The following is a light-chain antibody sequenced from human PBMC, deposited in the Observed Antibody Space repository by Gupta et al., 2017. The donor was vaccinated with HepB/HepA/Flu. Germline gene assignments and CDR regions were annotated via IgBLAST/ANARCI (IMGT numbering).Light chain of an antibody. CDR2: EVN. J-gene: IGLJ2*01. Sequence: QSALAQPPSVSGSPGQSVAIPCTGTRNDVGSYNRVSWYQQPPGSAPKLIIYEVNNRPSGVPDRFSGSKSGNTASLTISGLQAEDEADYVCRSYTTIGPVVVFGGGTTLTVL. CDR1: RNDVGSYNR. CDR3: RSYTTIGPVVV. V-gene: IGLV2-18*02.